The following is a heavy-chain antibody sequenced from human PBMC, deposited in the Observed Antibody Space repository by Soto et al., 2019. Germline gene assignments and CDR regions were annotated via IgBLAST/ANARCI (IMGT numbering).Heavy chain of an antibody. D-gene: IGHD6-6*01. V-gene: IGHV1-8*01. Sequence: ASVKVSCKASGYTFTSYDINWVRQATGQGLEWMGWMNPNSGNTGYAQKFQGRVTMTRNTSISTAYMELSSLRSEDTAVYYCARGRYSSSLGLDYYGMDVWGQGTTVTVSS. CDR1: GYTFTSYD. J-gene: IGHJ6*02. CDR3: ARGRYSSSLGLDYYGMDV. CDR2: MNPNSGNT.